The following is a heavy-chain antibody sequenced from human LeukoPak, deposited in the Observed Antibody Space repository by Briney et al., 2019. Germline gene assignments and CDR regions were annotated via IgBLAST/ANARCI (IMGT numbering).Heavy chain of an antibody. CDR1: GFTFSSYA. CDR2: IGGSGGST. V-gene: IGHV3-23*01. CDR3: AKDFYDSSGYYTRIFDY. D-gene: IGHD3-22*01. Sequence: PGGSLRLSCAASGFTFSSYAMSWVRQAPGKGLEWVSAIGGSGGSTYYADSVKGRFTISRDNSKNTLYLQMNSLRAEDTAVYYCAKDFYDSSGYYTRIFDYWGQGTLVTVSS. J-gene: IGHJ4*02.